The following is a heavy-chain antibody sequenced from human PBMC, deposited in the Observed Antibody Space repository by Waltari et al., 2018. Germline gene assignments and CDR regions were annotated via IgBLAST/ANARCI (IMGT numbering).Heavy chain of an antibody. J-gene: IGHJ5*02. CDR3: ARGKSRESNYRWGWFDP. Sequence: QVQLVESGGGVVQPGGSLRLSCAASGLTFSSYGMHWVRQAPGKGLWWVAFRGYDGINKYYADAVKGRFTSSRDNSKNTLYLQMNSLGAEDTAVYYCARGKSRESNYRWGWFDPWGQGTLVTVSS. D-gene: IGHD1-26*01. V-gene: IGHV3-30*02. CDR2: RGYDGINK. CDR1: GLTFSSYG.